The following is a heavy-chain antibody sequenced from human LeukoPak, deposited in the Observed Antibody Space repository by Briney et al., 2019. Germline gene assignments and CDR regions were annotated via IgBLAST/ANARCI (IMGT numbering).Heavy chain of an antibody. D-gene: IGHD3-3*01. CDR2: IYYSGST. CDR1: GGSISSSSYH. CDR3: ARRGPIFGATDY. J-gene: IGHJ4*02. Sequence: SETLSLTCTVSGGSISSSSYHWGWIRQPPGKGLEWIGSIYYSGSTYYNPSLKSRVTISVDTSKNQFSLKLSSVTAADTAVYYCARRGPIFGATDYWGQGTLVTVSS. V-gene: IGHV4-39*01.